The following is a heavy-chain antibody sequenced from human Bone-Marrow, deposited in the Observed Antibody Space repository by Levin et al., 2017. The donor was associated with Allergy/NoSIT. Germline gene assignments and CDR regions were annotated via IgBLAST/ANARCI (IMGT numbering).Heavy chain of an antibody. CDR1: AGTFSTYT. D-gene: IGHD3-22*01. V-gene: IGHV1-69*02. J-gene: IGHJ4*02. CDR3: VARPGNGDSSGSYWEF. CDR2: FIPIVDRA. Sequence: PVASVKVSCKASAGTFSTYTITWVRQAPGQGLEWMGRFIPIVDRALYAQKFRDRVTITADKSTDTASMNLNSLKSEDTAVYYCVARPGNGDSSGSYWEFWGQGTLVTVSS.